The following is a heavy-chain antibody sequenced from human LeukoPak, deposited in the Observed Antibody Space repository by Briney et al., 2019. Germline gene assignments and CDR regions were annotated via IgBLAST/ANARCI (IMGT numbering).Heavy chain of an antibody. CDR2: ISSSSSTI. CDR3: ARVAVSGPTGWFDS. Sequence: GGSLRLSCAASGFTFSSYSMNWVRQAPGKGLEWVSYISSSSSTIYYADSVKGRFTISRDNVDDVVYLQMNSLGAEDTAVYYCARVAVSGPTGWFDSWGQGTLVIVSS. J-gene: IGHJ5*01. D-gene: IGHD2-8*02. CDR1: GFTFSSYS. V-gene: IGHV3-48*01.